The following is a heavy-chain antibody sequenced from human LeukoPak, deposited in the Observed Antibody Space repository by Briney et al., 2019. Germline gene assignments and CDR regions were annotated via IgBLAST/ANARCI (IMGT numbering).Heavy chain of an antibody. D-gene: IGHD3-22*01. J-gene: IGHJ5*02. V-gene: IGHV4-39*01. Sequence: SETLSLTCTVSGGSISSSSYYWGWIRQPPGKGLEWIGSIYYSGSTYYNPSLKSRVTISVDTSKNQFSLKLSSVTAADTAVYYCARTPSGYLANWFDPWDQGTLVTVSS. CDR1: GGSISSSSYY. CDR3: ARTPSGYLANWFDP. CDR2: IYYSGST.